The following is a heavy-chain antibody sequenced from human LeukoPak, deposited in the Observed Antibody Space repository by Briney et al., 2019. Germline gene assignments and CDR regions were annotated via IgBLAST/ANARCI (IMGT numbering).Heavy chain of an antibody. V-gene: IGHV3-21*04. CDR1: GFTFSSYS. D-gene: IGHD3-16*01. Sequence: PGGSLRLXCAASGFTFSSYSMNWVRQAPGKGLEWVSSISSSSSYIYYADSVKGRFTISRDNSRDTLYLQMNSLRAEDTAVYYCAKGYYDYVWGSYYFDYWGQGTLVTVSS. CDR2: ISSSSSYI. J-gene: IGHJ4*02. CDR3: AKGYYDYVWGSYYFDY.